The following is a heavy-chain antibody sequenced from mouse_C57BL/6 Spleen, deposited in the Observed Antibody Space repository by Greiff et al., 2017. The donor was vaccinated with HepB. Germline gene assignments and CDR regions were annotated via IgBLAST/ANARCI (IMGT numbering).Heavy chain of an antibody. J-gene: IGHJ4*01. V-gene: IGHV1-63*01. CDR3: ARGGSYAMDY. CDR2: IYPGGGYT. Sequence: VMLVESGAELVRPGTSVKMSCKASGYTFTNYWIGWAKQRPGHGLEWIGDIYPGGGYTNYNEKFKGTATLTADKSSSTAYMQFSSLTSEDSAIYYCARGGSYAMDYWGQGTSVTVSS. CDR1: GYTFTNYW.